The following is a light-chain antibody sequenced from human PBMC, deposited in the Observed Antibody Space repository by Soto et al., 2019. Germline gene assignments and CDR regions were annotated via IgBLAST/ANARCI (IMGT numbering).Light chain of an antibody. CDR3: QQLNSYPRT. J-gene: IGKJ1*01. CDR1: QGISSY. Sequence: IQLTQSPSSLSASVGDRVTITCRASQGISSYLAWYQQKPGKAPKLLIYAASTLQSGVPSRFSGNGSGTDFTLTISSLLPEDFATYYCQQLNSYPRTFGQGTKVEIK. CDR2: AAS. V-gene: IGKV1-9*01.